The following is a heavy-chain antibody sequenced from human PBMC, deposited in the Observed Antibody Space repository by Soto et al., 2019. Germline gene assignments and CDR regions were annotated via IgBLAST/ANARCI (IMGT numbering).Heavy chain of an antibody. Sequence: QVQLQESGPGLVKPSETLSLTCTVSGGSISSYYWSWIRQPPGKGLEWIGYIYYSGSTNYNPSLKSRVTRGVDTSKNQFSLKLSSVTAADTAVYYCARVYGDYENWYFDLWGRGTLVTVSS. D-gene: IGHD4-17*01. CDR2: IYYSGST. J-gene: IGHJ2*01. V-gene: IGHV4-59*01. CDR1: GGSISSYY. CDR3: ARVYGDYENWYFDL.